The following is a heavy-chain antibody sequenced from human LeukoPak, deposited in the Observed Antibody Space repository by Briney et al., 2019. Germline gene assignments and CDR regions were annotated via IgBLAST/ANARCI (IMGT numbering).Heavy chain of an antibody. Sequence: SQTLSLTCTVSGGSISSGDYYWSWIRQPPGKGLEWIGYIYYSGSTYYNPSLKSRVTISVDTSKNQFSLKLSSVTAADTAVYYCARVGYDILTGSSYYYYGMDVWGQGTTVTVSS. J-gene: IGHJ6*02. D-gene: IGHD3-9*01. V-gene: IGHV4-30-4*01. CDR1: GGSISSGDYY. CDR2: IYYSGST. CDR3: ARVGYDILTGSSYYYYGMDV.